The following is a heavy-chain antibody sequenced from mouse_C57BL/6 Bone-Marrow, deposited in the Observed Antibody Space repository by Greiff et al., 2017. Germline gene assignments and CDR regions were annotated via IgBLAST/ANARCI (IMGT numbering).Heavy chain of an antibody. CDR2: INPYNGGT. V-gene: IGHV1-19*01. Sequence: VQLQQSGPVLVKPGASVKMSCKASGYTFTDYYMNWVKQSHGKSLEWIGVINPYNGGTSYNQKFKGKATLTVDKSSSTAYMELNSLTSEDSAVYYCARRDYDVLYWYFDVWGTGTTVTVSS. CDR3: ARRDYDVLYWYFDV. CDR1: GYTFTDYY. D-gene: IGHD2-4*01. J-gene: IGHJ1*03.